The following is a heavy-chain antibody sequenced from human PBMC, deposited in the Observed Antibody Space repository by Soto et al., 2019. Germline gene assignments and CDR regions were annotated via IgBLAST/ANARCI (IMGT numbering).Heavy chain of an antibody. Sequence: QVQLVESGGGVVQPGRSLRLSCAASGFTFSSHGMHWVRQAPGKGLEWVGLIWSDGTNKYYTEAVKGRFTISRDNSKDTLYLQMNSLRAEDTAVYYCARNFGWERLGDYWGQGTLVTVS. CDR1: GFTFSSHG. CDR2: IWSDGTNK. J-gene: IGHJ4*02. D-gene: IGHD3-10*01. CDR3: ARNFGWERLGDY. V-gene: IGHV3-33*01.